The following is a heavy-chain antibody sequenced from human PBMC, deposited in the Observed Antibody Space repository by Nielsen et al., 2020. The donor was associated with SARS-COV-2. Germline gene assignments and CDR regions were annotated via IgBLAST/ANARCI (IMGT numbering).Heavy chain of an antibody. J-gene: IGHJ6*02. D-gene: IGHD5-12*01. CDR2: IYFSRRT. CDR3: ARESSGYDHYNYGMDV. CDR1: GCPIRSSGYY. Sequence: GCPIRSSGYYGCWIRHQPGKGLEWIGYIYFSRRTSYNPSLKSRVTISVDTSKNQFCLSLRSVTAADTAVYYCARESSGYDHYNYGMDVWGQGTTVTVSS. V-gene: IGHV4-31*02.